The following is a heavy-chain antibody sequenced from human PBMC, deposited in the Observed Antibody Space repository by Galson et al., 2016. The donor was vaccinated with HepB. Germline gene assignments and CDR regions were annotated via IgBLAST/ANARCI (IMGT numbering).Heavy chain of an antibody. D-gene: IGHD2-2*01. J-gene: IGHJ6*02. Sequence: SVKVSCKASGGTFKSYAFSWVRQAPGQGLEWMGWINPGNGNTKYSQKFQGRVTITRDTSASTAYMELSSLRSEDTAVYYCARDPLNCSSTSCYDYYYYGMDVWGQGTTVTVSS. V-gene: IGHV1-3*01. CDR1: GGTFKSYA. CDR3: ARDPLNCSSTSCYDYYYYGMDV. CDR2: INPGNGNT.